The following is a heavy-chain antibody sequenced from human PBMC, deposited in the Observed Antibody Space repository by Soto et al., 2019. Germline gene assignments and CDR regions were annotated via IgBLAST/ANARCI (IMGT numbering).Heavy chain of an antibody. CDR3: ANHDRMGMTTLYYYYMDV. J-gene: IGHJ6*03. V-gene: IGHV3-23*01. D-gene: IGHD3-16*01. CDR1: GFTFNNYG. Sequence: EVHLLESGGGLVQPGGSLRLSCVASGFTFNNYGMTWVRQAPGKGLEWVSGTTFSGGETYYADSVKGRFTISRDNSKSTLLLQMNSLRAEDTAVYYCANHDRMGMTTLYYYYMDVWGEGTTVTVSS. CDR2: TTFSGGET.